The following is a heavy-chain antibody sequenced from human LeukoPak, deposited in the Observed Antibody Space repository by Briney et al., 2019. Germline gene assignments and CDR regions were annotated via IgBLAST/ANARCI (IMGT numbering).Heavy chain of an antibody. J-gene: IGHJ6*02. CDR1: GLSIGGNS. D-gene: IGHD2-15*01. CDR3: ARGPNRWWVVSRNWGMDV. Sequence: GGSLRLSCAASGLSIGGNSMHWVRQAPGKGLEWVSLISWDESTTYYSDSVKGRFTVSRDSSKNSLHLQMNSLRTEDTALYYCARGPNRWWVVSRNWGMDVWGQGTTVIVPS. CDR2: ISWDESTT. V-gene: IGHV3-43*01.